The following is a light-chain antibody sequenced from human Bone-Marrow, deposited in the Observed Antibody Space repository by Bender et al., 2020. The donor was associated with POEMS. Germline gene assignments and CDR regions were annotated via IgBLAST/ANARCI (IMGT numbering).Light chain of an antibody. CDR3: QSARGV. Sequence: NFMLTQPHSVSESPGKTVTISCTGSGGNIATHYVHWYQQRPGSAPTTVIYEDKQSPSGVPDRFSGSIDSPPNSASRTISGLKTEDEGDYHCQSARGVVGGGTKLTVL. CDR1: GGNIATHY. CDR2: EDK. J-gene: IGLJ3*02. V-gene: IGLV6-57*02.